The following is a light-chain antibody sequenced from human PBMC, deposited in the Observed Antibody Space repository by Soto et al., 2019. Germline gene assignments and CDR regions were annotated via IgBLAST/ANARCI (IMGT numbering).Light chain of an antibody. CDR3: QVWDTISDHYV. J-gene: IGLJ1*01. CDR2: VDS. V-gene: IGLV3-21*02. CDR1: NIESKS. Sequence: SYELTQPPSVSVAQGRTARITCGGNNIESKSVHWYQQRPGQAPVLVIYVDSDRPSGIPDRFSASTSGNTAALTISRVEAGDEADYYCQVWDTISDHYVFGSGTKLTVL.